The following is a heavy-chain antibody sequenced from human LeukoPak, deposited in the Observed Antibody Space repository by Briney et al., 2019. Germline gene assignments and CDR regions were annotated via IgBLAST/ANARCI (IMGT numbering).Heavy chain of an antibody. J-gene: IGHJ4*02. Sequence: ASVKVSCKASGYTFTSYDINWVRQATGQGLEWMGWMNPNSGNTGYAQKFQDRVTMTRNTSISTAYMELSSLRSEDTAVYYCARGPPTFMFTTNPSDYWGQGTLVTVPS. V-gene: IGHV1-8*01. CDR1: GYTFTSYD. D-gene: IGHD1-1*01. CDR2: MNPNSGNT. CDR3: ARGPPTFMFTTNPSDY.